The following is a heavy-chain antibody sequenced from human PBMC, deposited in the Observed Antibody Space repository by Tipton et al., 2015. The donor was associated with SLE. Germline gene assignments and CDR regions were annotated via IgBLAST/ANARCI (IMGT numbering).Heavy chain of an antibody. V-gene: IGHV5-51*01. CDR1: GYSFTNSW. D-gene: IGHD6-6*01. CDR2: IYPGDSDT. Sequence: QLVQSGVEVKKPGESLKISCKASGYSFTNSWIGWVRQMPGKGLEWMGIIYPGDSDTKYSPSFQGQVTISADKSISTAYLQWSSLKASDTAMYHCARKGLGGSSSGYYYMDVWGKGTTVTVSS. J-gene: IGHJ6*03. CDR3: ARKGLGGSSSGYYYMDV.